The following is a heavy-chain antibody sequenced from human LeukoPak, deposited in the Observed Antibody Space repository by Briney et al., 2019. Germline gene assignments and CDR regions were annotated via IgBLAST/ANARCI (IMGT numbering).Heavy chain of an antibody. CDR3: ARGRSMGYCYMDV. J-gene: IGHJ6*03. Sequence: KPSETLSLTCTVSGDSISSYYWSWIRQPPGKGLEWIGYIYYTGSTNYNPSLKSRVTISVDTSENQFSLKLTSVTAADTAVYHCARGRSMGYCYMDVWGKGTTVTVSS. CDR2: IYYTGST. CDR1: GDSISSYY. V-gene: IGHV4-59*01.